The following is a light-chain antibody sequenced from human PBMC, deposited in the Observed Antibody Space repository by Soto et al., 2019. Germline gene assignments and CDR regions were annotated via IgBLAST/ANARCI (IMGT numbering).Light chain of an antibody. J-gene: IGKJ5*01. V-gene: IGKV1-33*01. CDR2: AAS. Sequence: DIQMPQSPSSLSASVGDSFTITRRASQGINNYLAWYQQKPGKVPKLLIEAASNLEAGVPSRFRGSGSGTDFTFTISRLQPEDIATYYRQQYENLPTFGQGTRLEIK. CDR3: QQYENLPT. CDR1: QGINNY.